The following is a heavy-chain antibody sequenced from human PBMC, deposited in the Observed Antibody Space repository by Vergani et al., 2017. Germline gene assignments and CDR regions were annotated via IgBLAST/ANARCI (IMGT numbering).Heavy chain of an antibody. CDR2: IKQDGSEK. Sequence: EVQLVESGGGLVQPGGSLRLSCAASGFTFSSYWMSWVRQAPGKGLEWVANIKQDGSEKSYVDSVKGRFTISRDNAKNSLYLQMNSLRAEDTAVYYCARDREAVAGNYYYYGMDVWGQGTTVTVSS. CDR3: ARDREAVAGNYYYYGMDV. J-gene: IGHJ6*02. D-gene: IGHD6-19*01. CDR1: GFTFSSYW. V-gene: IGHV3-7*01.